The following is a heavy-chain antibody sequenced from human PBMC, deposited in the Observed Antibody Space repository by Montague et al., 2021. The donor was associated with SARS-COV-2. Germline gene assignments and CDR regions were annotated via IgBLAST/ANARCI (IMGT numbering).Heavy chain of an antibody. CDR1: GGSVSSGSYY. CDR2: IYYSGST. V-gene: IGHV4-61*01. D-gene: IGHD3-9*01. CDR3: ARDGVLRYFDWLGDRYGMDV. Sequence: SETLSLTCTVSGGSVSSGSYYWSWIRQPPGKGLGWIGYIYYSGSTNYNPSLKSQVTISVDTSKNQFSLKLSSVTAADTAVYYCARDGVLRYFDWLGDRYGMDVWGQGTTVTASS. J-gene: IGHJ6*02.